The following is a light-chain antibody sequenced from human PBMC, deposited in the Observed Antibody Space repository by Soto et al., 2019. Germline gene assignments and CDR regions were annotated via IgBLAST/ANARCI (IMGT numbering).Light chain of an antibody. CDR3: QQYNTYSWT. J-gene: IGKJ1*01. CDR2: DAS. CDR1: QSISSW. Sequence: DIKMTQSPSSLSASVGDRVTITCRASQSISSWSAWYQQMPGQAPKLLIYDASSLHSGVPSRFSGSGSGTEFTLTISSLQPDDFATYYCQQYNTYSWTFGQGTKVEIK. V-gene: IGKV1-5*01.